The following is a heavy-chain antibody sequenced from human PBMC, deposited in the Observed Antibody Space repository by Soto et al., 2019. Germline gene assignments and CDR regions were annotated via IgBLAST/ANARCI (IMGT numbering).Heavy chain of an antibody. V-gene: IGHV4-34*01. CDR1: GGSFSGDY. CDR2: INHSGST. J-gene: IGHJ4*02. CDR3: ARSTRWRDGYHKYYFDY. Sequence: PSETLSLTCAVYGGSFSGDYWSWIRQPPGKGLEWIGEINHSGSTNYNPSLKSRVTISVDTSKNQFSLKLSSVTAADTAVYYCARSTRWRDGYHKYYFDYWGQGTLVTVSS. D-gene: IGHD5-12*01.